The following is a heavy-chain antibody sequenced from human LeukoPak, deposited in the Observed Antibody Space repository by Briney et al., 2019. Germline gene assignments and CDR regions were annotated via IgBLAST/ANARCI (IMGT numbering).Heavy chain of an antibody. CDR1: GFTFSTYS. V-gene: IGHV3-21*01. CDR2: ISSNSNYI. CDR3: VRDLNY. D-gene: IGHD3-9*01. Sequence: GGSLRLSCAASGFTFSTYSMNWVRQAPGKGLEWVSSISSNSNYIYYADLVKGRFTISRDNAKNSLYLQMNSLRAEDTAVYYCVRDLNYWGQGILVTVSS. J-gene: IGHJ4*02.